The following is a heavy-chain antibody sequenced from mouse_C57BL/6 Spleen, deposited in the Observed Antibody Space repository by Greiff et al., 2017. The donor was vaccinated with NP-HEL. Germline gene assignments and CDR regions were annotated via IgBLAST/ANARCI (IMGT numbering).Heavy chain of an antibody. CDR3: GLTETKEDYFDY. Sequence: VQLQQPGAELVMPGASVKLSCKASGYTFTSYWMHWVKQRPGQGLEWIGEIDPSDSYTNYNQKFKGKSTLTVDKSSSTAYMQLSSLTSEDSAVYYCGLTETKEDYFDYWGQGTTLTVSS. J-gene: IGHJ2*01. CDR1: GYTFTSYW. D-gene: IGHD3-2*01. V-gene: IGHV1-69*01. CDR2: IDPSDSYT.